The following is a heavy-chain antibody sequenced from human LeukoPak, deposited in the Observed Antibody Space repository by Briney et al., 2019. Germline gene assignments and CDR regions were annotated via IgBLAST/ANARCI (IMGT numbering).Heavy chain of an antibody. V-gene: IGHV4-4*07. Sequence: SETLSLTCTVSGGSISSYYWTWIRQPAGKGLEWIGHIYTSGSTNYNPSLKSRVTMSLDTSKRQFSLKLNSVTAADTAVYYCAKEGITRGVIDYWGQGALVTVSS. CDR3: AKEGITRGVIDY. CDR2: IYTSGST. D-gene: IGHD3-10*01. CDR1: GGSISSYY. J-gene: IGHJ4*02.